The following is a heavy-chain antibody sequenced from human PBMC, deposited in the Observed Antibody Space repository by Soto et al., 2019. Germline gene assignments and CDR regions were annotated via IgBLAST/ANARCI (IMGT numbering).Heavy chain of an antibody. CDR2: INPNSGGT. J-gene: IGHJ4*02. D-gene: IGHD4-4*01. CDR1: GYTFTGYY. CDR3: AKAMPIGNTVANFDS. Sequence: GASVKVSCKASGYTFTGYYMHWMRQAPGQGLEWMGWINPNSGGTNHAQKFQGRVTLTRDTSISTAYMDLSRLRSDDTAVYYCAKAMPIGNTVANFDSWGQGTLVTVSS. V-gene: IGHV1-2*02.